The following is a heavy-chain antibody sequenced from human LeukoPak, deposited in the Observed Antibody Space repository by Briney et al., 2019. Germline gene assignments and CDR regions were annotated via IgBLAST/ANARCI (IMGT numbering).Heavy chain of an antibody. CDR3: ARDNCSSSWYKGEFVY. CDR2: ISYDGSNK. D-gene: IGHD6-13*01. J-gene: IGHJ4*02. Sequence: GGSLRLSCAASGFTFNNYAMHWVRQAPGKGLEWVAVISYDGSNKYYADSVKGRFTISRDNSKNTLSLQMNSLRTEDTAVYFCARDNCSSSWYKGEFVYWGQGTLVTVSS. CDR1: GFTFNNYA. V-gene: IGHV3-30-3*01.